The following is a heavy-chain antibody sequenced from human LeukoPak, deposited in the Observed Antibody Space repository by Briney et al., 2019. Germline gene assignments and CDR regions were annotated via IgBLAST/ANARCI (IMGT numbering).Heavy chain of an antibody. CDR1: GFTLSAYW. CDR3: ARDDYNRL. J-gene: IGHJ4*01. Sequence: GGSLRLSCAASGFTLSAYWMHWVRQAPGKGLVWVSRSDGRSTTYADSVKGQFTFSRDNSKNTFYLQMNSLRAEDTAVYYCARDDYNRLWGQGTLVTVSS. D-gene: IGHD4-11*01. V-gene: IGHV3-74*01. CDR2: SDGRST.